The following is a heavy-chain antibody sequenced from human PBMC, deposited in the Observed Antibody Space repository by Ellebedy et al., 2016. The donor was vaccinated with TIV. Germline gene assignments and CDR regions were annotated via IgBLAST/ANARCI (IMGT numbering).Heavy chain of an antibody. CDR2: INHSGST. Sequence: SETLSLXXAVYGGSFSGYYWSWIRQPPGKGLEWIGEINHSGSTNYNPSLKSRVTISVDTSKNQFSLKLSSVTAADTAVYYCARGDVLLWFGRRNWFDPWGQGTLVTVSS. J-gene: IGHJ5*02. V-gene: IGHV4-34*01. D-gene: IGHD3-10*01. CDR1: GGSFSGYY. CDR3: ARGDVLLWFGRRNWFDP.